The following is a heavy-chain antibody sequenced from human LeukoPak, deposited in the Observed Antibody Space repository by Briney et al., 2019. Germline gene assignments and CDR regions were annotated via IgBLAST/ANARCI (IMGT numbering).Heavy chain of an antibody. V-gene: IGHV3-30*02. CDR2: IRYDGSNK. CDR1: GFSFSSYE. J-gene: IGHJ4*02. Sequence: GGSLRLSCAASGFSFSSYEMNWVRQAPGKGLEWVAFIRYDGSNKYYADSVKGRFTISRDNSKNTLYLQMNSLRAEDTAVYYCARDLRYYDSSGYYTPLDYWGQGTLVTVSS. CDR3: ARDLRYYDSSGYYTPLDY. D-gene: IGHD3-22*01.